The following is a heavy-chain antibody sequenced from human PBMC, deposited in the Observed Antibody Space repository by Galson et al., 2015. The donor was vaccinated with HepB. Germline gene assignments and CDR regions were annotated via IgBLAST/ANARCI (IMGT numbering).Heavy chain of an antibody. V-gene: IGHV1-18*04. CDR2: ISAYSGNT. CDR1: GYTFTSYG. J-gene: IGHJ1*01. CDR3: ARDRIVVAGLAEYFQH. D-gene: IGHD6-19*01. Sequence: SVKVSCKASGYTFTSYGINWVRQAPGQGLEWMGWISAYSGNTNYAQKLQGRVTMTTDTSTSTAYMELSSLRSDDTAVYYCARDRIVVAGLAEYFQHWGQGTLVTVSS.